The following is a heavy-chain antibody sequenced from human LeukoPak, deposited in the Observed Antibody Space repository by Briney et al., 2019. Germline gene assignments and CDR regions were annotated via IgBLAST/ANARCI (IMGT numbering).Heavy chain of an antibody. Sequence: GGSLRLSCAASGFTFDDYAMHWVRQAPGKGLEWVSSISSSGNTYYADSVKGRFTISRDNSKNMLYLQMNSLRAEDTAVYYCVKGRISEDGLDFWGQGTLVTVSS. J-gene: IGHJ4*02. CDR2: ISSSGNT. D-gene: IGHD6-13*01. V-gene: IGHV3-23*01. CDR3: VKGRISEDGLDF. CDR1: GFTFDDYA.